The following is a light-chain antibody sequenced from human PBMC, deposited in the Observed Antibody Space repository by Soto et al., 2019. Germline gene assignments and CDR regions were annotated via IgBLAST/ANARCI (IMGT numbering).Light chain of an antibody. J-gene: IGLJ2*01. CDR3: AAWDDSLNAVV. Sequence: QSVLTQPPSASGTPGQRVTISCSGSTFNIGRNPVNWYQQLPGTAPKLLIYSDNQRPSGVPERFSGSKSGSSASLDINGLQPEDESHYHCAAWDDSLNAVVFGGGTKLTVL. CDR1: TFNIGRNP. V-gene: IGLV1-44*01. CDR2: SDN.